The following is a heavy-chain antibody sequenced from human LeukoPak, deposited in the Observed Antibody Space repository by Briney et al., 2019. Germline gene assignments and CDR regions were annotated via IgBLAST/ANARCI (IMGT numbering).Heavy chain of an antibody. D-gene: IGHD1-26*01. Sequence: GGSLRLSCAASGFSLDDYAMHWVXXXXXQXLEWVSSISWDGRNMAYAASVKGRFTISRDNAQNSLYLQMYSLKIDDTAFYYCIKDMGFDLLKDAFDLWGQGMLVTVSS. CDR3: IKDMGFDLLKDAFDL. J-gene: IGHJ3*01. CDR1: GFSLDDYA. V-gene: IGHV3-9*01. CDR2: ISWDGRNM.